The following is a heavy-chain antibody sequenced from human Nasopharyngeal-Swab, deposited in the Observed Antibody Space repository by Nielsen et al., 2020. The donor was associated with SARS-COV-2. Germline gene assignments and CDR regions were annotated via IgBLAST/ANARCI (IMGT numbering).Heavy chain of an antibody. CDR3: ARGTGTAAGFDY. V-gene: IGHV4-4*02. CDR1: GGSISSSKW. CDR2: IYHSGST. Sequence: GSLRLSCAVSGGSISSSKWWSWVRQPPGKGLEWIGEIYHSGSTNYNPSLKSRVTISVDKSKNQFSLKLSSVTAADTAVYYCARGTGTAAGFDYWGQGTLVTVSS. J-gene: IGHJ4*02. D-gene: IGHD1-1*01.